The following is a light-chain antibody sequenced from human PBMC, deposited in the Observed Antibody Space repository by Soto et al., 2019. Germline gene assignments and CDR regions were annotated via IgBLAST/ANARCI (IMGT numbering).Light chain of an antibody. CDR1: SGSIASNY. CDR2: EDK. J-gene: IGLJ2*01. CDR3: QSYDSSNNVI. Sequence: FMLTQPHSVSESPGKTVTISCSRSSGSIASNYVQWYQQRPGSAPTTVIYEDKQRPSGVPDRFSGSIDSSSNSASLTISGLKTEDEADYYCQSYDSSNNVIFGGGTKVTVL. V-gene: IGLV6-57*03.